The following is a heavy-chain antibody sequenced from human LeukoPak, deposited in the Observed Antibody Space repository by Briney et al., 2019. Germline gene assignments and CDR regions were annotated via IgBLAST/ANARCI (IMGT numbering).Heavy chain of an antibody. D-gene: IGHD6-19*01. CDR3: ANSPGGSTGWFPDS. J-gene: IGHJ4*02. CDR2: IRYDGSNK. V-gene: IGHV3-30*02. CDR1: GFTFSNSG. Sequence: GESLKISCAASGFTFSNSGMHWVRQAPGNGLEWVAFIRYDGSNKYYADSVKGRFTISRDNSKNTLYLQMNSLRAEDTAAYYCANSPGGSTGWFPDSWGQGTLVTVSS.